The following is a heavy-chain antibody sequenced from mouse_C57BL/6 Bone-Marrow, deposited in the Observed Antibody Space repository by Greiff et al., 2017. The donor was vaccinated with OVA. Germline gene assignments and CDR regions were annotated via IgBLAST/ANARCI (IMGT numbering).Heavy chain of an antibody. CDR2: IDPAHGTH. CDR1: GFNIKHTY. V-gene: IGHV14-3*01. J-gene: IGHJ4*01. Sequence: VHVKQSVAELVRPGASVKLSCTASGFNIKHTYMHWVKPRPEKGLEWIGRIDPAHGTHTYTPKLQGKATITADTSSNTAYLQLSSRTSEDTAIYYCDRSYSMDYWGQGTSVTVSS. CDR3: DRSYSMDY.